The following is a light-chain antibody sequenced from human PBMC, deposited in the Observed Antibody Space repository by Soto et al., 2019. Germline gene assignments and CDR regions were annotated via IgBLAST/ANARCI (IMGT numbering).Light chain of an antibody. CDR1: QSVSST. J-gene: IGKJ1*01. Sequence: EIVMTQSPATLSLSPGERTTLSCRASQSVSSTSAWYQQKPGQAPRLLIYGASTRATGIPARFSGSGSGTEFTLTISSLQSEDFAVYYCQQYNNWPQTFGQGTKVEIK. CDR3: QQYNNWPQT. CDR2: GAS. V-gene: IGKV3-15*01.